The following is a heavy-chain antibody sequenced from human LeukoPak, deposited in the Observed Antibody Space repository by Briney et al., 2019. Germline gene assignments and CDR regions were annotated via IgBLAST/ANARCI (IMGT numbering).Heavy chain of an antibody. CDR3: AKMGIDTYYYGSGIDY. V-gene: IGHV3-23*01. CDR2: ISGSGGST. CDR1: GFTFSSYA. Sequence: GGSLRLSCAASGFTFSSYAMSWVRQAPGKGLEWVSAISGSGGSTYYADSVKGRFTISRDNSKNTLYLQMNSLRAEDTAVYYCAKMGIDTYYYGSGIDYWGQGTLVTVSS. J-gene: IGHJ4*02. D-gene: IGHD3-10*01.